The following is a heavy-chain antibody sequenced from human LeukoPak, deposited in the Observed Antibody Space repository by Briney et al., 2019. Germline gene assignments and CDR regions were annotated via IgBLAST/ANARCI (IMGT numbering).Heavy chain of an antibody. Sequence: SETQSLTCTVSGGSISSYYWSWIRQPPGKGQEWIGYIYYSGSTNYNPSLKSRVTISVDTSKNQFSLKLSSVTAADTAVYYCATRPLGAGDFDYWGQGTLVTVSS. J-gene: IGHJ4*02. CDR3: ATRPLGAGDFDY. D-gene: IGHD6-19*01. CDR1: GGSISSYY. V-gene: IGHV4-59*01. CDR2: IYYSGST.